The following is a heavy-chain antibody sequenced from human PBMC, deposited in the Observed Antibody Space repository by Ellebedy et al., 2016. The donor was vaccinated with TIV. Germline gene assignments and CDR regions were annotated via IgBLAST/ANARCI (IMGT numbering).Heavy chain of an antibody. Sequence: GGSLRLXXAASGFTFDDYAMHWVRQAPGKGLEWVSGISWNSGSIGYADSVKGRFTISRDNAKNSLYLQMNSLRAEDTAVYYCAKVYGTYYFDYWGQGTLVTVSS. D-gene: IGHD2/OR15-2a*01. CDR3: AKVYGTYYFDY. CDR2: ISWNSGSI. CDR1: GFTFDDYA. J-gene: IGHJ4*02. V-gene: IGHV3-9*01.